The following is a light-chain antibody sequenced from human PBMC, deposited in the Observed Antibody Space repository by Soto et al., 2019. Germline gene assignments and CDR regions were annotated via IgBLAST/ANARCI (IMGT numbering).Light chain of an antibody. CDR3: ATWDDSLEGGVV. CDR1: SSNIGGNS. V-gene: IGLV1-44*01. Sequence: QAVVTQPPSASGTPGQRVTLSCSGSSSNIGGNSVNWYQHLPGAAPRLLIYDNNRRPSGVPDRFSGSKSCTSSSLAISGLQSKDEADYYCATWDDSLEGGVVFGGGTKPTVL. CDR2: DNN. J-gene: IGLJ3*02.